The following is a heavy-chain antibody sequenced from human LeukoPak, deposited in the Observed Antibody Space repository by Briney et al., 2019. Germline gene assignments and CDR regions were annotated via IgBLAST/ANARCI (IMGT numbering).Heavy chain of an antibody. J-gene: IGHJ6*02. CDR1: GFTVSSNY. CDR3: ARDVRYQTHYYYYYGMDV. V-gene: IGHV3-53*01. Sequence: PGGSLRLSCAASGFTVSSNYMSWVRQAPGKGLEWVSVIYSGGSTYYADSVKGRFTISRDNSKNTLYLQMNSLRAEDTAVYYCARDVRYQTHYYYYYGMDVWGQGTTVTVSS. D-gene: IGHD2-2*01. CDR2: IYSGGST.